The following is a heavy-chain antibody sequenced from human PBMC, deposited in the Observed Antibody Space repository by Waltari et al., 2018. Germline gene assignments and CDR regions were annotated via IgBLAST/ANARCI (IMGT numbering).Heavy chain of an antibody. CDR1: GGSISSGSYY. CDR2: IYTSEST. J-gene: IGHJ4*02. V-gene: IGHV4-61*02. Sequence: QVQLQEPGPGLVKPSQTLSLTCTVSGGSISSGSYYWSWIRQPAGKGLEWIGHIYTSESTNDNTSLKSRVTISVDTSKNQFSLNLSAVTAADTAVYYCATLPYTSSWFGWDYYFDYWGQGTLVTVSS. CDR3: ATLPYTSSWFGWDYYFDY. D-gene: IGHD6-13*01.